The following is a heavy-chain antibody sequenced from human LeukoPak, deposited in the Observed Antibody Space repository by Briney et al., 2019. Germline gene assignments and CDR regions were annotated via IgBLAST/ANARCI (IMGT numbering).Heavy chain of an antibody. V-gene: IGHV1-8*01. CDR3: ARYNTDSYGNYYYGMDV. CDR2: MNPNSGNT. J-gene: IGHJ6*02. CDR1: GYTFTSYD. Sequence: VASMKVSCKASGYTFTSYDINWVRQATGQGLEWMGWMNPNSGNTGYAQKFQGRVTMTRNTSISTAYMELSSLRSEDTAVYYCARYNTDSYGNYYYGMDVWGQGTTVTVSS. D-gene: IGHD5-18*01.